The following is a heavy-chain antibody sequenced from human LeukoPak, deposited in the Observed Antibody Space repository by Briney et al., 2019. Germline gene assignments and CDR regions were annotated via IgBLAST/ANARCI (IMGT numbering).Heavy chain of an antibody. CDR2: IHTDGSVT. D-gene: IGHD4-17*01. J-gene: IGHJ3*02. CDR3: ARHLLGDYGALDI. Sequence: GGSLRLSCAASGSTFSRYWMHWVRQTPGKGLVWVSRIHTDGSVTIYADSVKGRFTISRDNAKNTLYLQMNSLRAEDTAVYYCARHLLGDYGALDIWGQGAMVTISS. V-gene: IGHV3-74*01. CDR1: GSTFSRYW.